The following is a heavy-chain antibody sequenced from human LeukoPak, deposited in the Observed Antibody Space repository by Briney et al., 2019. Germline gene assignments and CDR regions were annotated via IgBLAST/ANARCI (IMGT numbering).Heavy chain of an antibody. Sequence: PGRSLRLSCAASGFTFSSYGMHWVRQAPGKGLEWVAVISYGGDNKFYADSAKGRFTISRDNSKNMLYLQMNGLRVEDTAVYYCAKGYSYAFDYWGQGTLVTVSS. CDR3: AKGYSYAFDY. J-gene: IGHJ4*02. CDR1: GFTFSSYG. D-gene: IGHD5-18*01. V-gene: IGHV3-30*18. CDR2: ISYGGDNK.